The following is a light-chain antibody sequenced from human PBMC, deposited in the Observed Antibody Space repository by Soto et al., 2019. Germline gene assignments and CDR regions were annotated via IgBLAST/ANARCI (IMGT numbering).Light chain of an antibody. CDR3: QHYDTWPLT. V-gene: IGKV3-15*01. J-gene: IGKJ4*01. CDR1: QGIGDT. Sequence: ELVLPQSTATLSVSPVAGATLSCRASQGIGDTLAWYQQKPSQTPRLLIYDTSIKATGVPARVSGSRSGADFTLTISGQQYEDFAVYYCQHYDTWPLTFGGGTKVDIK. CDR2: DTS.